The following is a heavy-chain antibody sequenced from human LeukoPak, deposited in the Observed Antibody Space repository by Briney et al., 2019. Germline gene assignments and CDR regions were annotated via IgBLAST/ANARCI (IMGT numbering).Heavy chain of an antibody. Sequence: PSETLSLTCTVSGGSATGYYWTWIRQFPGGGLEWIGYVFYNGRTSYNPSLKTRVTISMDTSGTQFSLRLSSVTAADTAVYFCARHMAVTYDAFDIWGQGTMVTVSS. CDR1: GGSATGYY. D-gene: IGHD6-19*01. CDR3: ARHMAVTYDAFDI. J-gene: IGHJ3*02. V-gene: IGHV4-59*08. CDR2: VFYNGRT.